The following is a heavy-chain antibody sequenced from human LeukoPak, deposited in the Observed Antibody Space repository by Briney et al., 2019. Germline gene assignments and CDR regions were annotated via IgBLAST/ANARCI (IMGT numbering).Heavy chain of an antibody. J-gene: IGHJ4*02. CDR1: GFTFSRYW. Sequence: GGSLRLSCEASGFTFSRYWMHWVRQAPGKGLVWVSRIKSDGKTNYADSVKGRFTISRDNTNNILYLQMNSLRAEDTAIYYCARSQFDYWGQGILVTVTS. V-gene: IGHV3-74*01. CDR2: IKSDGKT. CDR3: ARSQFDY.